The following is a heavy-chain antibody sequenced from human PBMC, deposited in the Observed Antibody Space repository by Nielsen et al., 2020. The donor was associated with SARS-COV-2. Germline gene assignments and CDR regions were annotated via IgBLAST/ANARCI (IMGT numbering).Heavy chain of an antibody. CDR3: VRRVPGAKWFDP. D-gene: IGHD2-2*01. CDR1: GYTFTGYY. CDR2: ISAYNGNT. J-gene: IGHJ5*02. V-gene: IGHV1-18*04. Sequence: ASVKVSCKASGYTFTGYYMHWVRQAPGQGLEWMGWISAYNGNTNYAQKLQGRVTMTTDTSTSTAYMELRSLRSDDTAVYYCVRRVPGAKWFDPWGQGTLVTVSS.